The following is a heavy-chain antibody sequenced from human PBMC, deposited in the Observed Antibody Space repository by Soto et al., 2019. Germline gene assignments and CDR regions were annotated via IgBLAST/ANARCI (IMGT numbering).Heavy chain of an antibody. CDR1: GGSISSGDYY. J-gene: IGHJ3*02. D-gene: IGHD6-13*01. CDR3: ARGGAAGTLDDAFDI. Sequence: PSETLSLTCTVSGGSISSGDYYWSWIRQPPGKGLEWIGYIYYSGSTYYNPSLKSRVTISVDTSKNQFSLKLSSVTAADTAAYYCARGGAAGTLDDAFDIWGQGTMVTVSS. CDR2: IYYSGST. V-gene: IGHV4-30-4*01.